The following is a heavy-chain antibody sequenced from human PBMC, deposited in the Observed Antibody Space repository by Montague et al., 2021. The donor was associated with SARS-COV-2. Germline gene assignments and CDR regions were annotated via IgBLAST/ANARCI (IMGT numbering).Heavy chain of an antibody. V-gene: IGHV4-39*01. CDR1: GGSISNSIYY. CDR2: NNYTANN. Sequence: SETLSLTCTVSGGSISNSIYYWVRIRQAPGEGLVWIGSNNYTANNYYTLNIKSSVTIYIATSRIQLTLKSSTATAADMAVYYCARPGSGYSYGSGGLDYWGQGTLVTVSS. J-gene: IGHJ4*02. CDR3: ARPGSGYSYGSGGLDY. D-gene: IGHD5-18*01.